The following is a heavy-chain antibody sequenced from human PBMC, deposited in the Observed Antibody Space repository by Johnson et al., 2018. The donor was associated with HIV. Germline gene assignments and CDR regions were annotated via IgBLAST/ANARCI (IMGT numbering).Heavy chain of an antibody. CDR1: GFTVSRNY. V-gene: IGHV3-66*01. J-gene: IGHJ3*02. Sequence: VQLVESGGGLVQPGGSLRLSCAASGFTVSRNYMSWVRQAPGKGLEWVSVIYSGGRTYYADSVKVRFTISRDHAKNTLYLQMNSLRAEDTAVYFCARDPCTGASCLPGAFDIWGQGTLVTVSS. CDR2: IYSGGRT. CDR3: ARDPCTGASCLPGAFDI. D-gene: IGHD2-15*01.